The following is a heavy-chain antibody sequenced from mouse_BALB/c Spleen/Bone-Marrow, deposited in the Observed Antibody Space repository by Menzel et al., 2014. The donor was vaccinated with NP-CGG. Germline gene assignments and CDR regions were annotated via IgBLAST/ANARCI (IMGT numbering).Heavy chain of an antibody. CDR1: GYSFTNYY. CDR3: TRSNYGYWFFDV. CDR2: INPSNGGT. D-gene: IGHD1-1*01. V-gene: IGHV1S81*02. Sequence: LVESGAELVKPGASVKLSCKASGYSFTNYYMYWVKQWPGQGLVWIGEINPSNGGTNFNEKFKSKATLTVDKSSSTAFMQLSSLTSEDSAVYYCTRSNYGYWFFDVWGAGTTVTVSS. J-gene: IGHJ1*01.